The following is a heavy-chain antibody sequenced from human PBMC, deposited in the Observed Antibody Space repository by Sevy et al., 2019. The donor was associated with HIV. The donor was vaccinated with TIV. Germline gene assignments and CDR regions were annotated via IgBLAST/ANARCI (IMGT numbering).Heavy chain of an antibody. CDR1: GFTFSTFG. CDR2: ISGSGDNR. D-gene: IGHD1-26*01. Sequence: GGSLRLSCAASGFTFSTFGMRWVRQAPGKGLEWVSSISGSGDNRFYADSVRGRFTISRDISKNTLYLQLNSLRAEDSAIYYCAKDLSGWSDPWGQRTLVTVSS. J-gene: IGHJ5*02. V-gene: IGHV3-23*01. CDR3: AKDLSGWSDP.